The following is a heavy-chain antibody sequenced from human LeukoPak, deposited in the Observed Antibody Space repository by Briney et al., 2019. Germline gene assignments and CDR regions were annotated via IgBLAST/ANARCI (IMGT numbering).Heavy chain of an antibody. Sequence: KQDGSEKYYVDSVKGRFTISRDNAQNSLYLQMNSLRAEDTAVYYCARDGPLTRRLVPDAFDIWGQGTMVTVSS. CDR3: ARDGPLTRRLVPDAFDI. CDR2: KQDGSEK. J-gene: IGHJ3*02. D-gene: IGHD6-6*01. V-gene: IGHV3-7*01.